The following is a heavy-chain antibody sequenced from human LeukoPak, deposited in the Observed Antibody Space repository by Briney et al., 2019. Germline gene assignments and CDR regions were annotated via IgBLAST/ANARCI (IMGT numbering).Heavy chain of an antibody. CDR3: AKDGGYGSGGYYPGY. CDR1: GFTFSSYA. V-gene: IGHV3-23*01. CDR2: ISGGAGGA. Sequence: PGGSLRLSCAASGFTFSSYAMNWVRQAPGKGLEWVSSISGGAGGAAYADSVKGRFTMSRDNSKNTLYLQMNSLRAEDTAVYYCAKDGGYGSGGYYPGYLGQGNL. J-gene: IGHJ4*03. D-gene: IGHD3-10*01.